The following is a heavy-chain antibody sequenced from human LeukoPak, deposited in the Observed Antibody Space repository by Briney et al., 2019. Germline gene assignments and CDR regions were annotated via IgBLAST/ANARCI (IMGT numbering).Heavy chain of an antibody. D-gene: IGHD2-15*01. CDR2: INPNSGGT. Sequence: ASVKVSCKASGGTFSSYAISWVRQAPGQGLEWMGWINPNSGGTNYAQKFQGRVTMTRDTSISTAYMELSRLRSDDTAVYYCARNGRVAATGSWFDPWGQGTLVTVSS. CDR1: GGTFSSYA. V-gene: IGHV1-2*02. CDR3: ARNGRVAATGSWFDP. J-gene: IGHJ5*02.